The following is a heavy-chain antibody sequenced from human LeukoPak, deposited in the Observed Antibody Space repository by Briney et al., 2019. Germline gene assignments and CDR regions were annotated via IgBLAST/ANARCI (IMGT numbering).Heavy chain of an antibody. J-gene: IGHJ4*02. CDR1: GYTFTDYY. V-gene: IGHV1-2*02. Sequence: GASLRVSCKASGYTFTDYYTHWVRQAPGQGLEYLGGINPTGGGTKYAQKFQGGVTMTRDTSIRTAYMEVSRLTSDDTAIYYCATMGAPNFDHWGQGTLVTVPS. D-gene: IGHD1-26*01. CDR3: ATMGAPNFDH. CDR2: INPTGGGT.